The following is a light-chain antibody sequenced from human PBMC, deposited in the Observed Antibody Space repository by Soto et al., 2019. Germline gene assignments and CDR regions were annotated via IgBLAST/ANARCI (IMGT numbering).Light chain of an antibody. V-gene: IGLV3-21*02. J-gene: IGLJ2*01. Sequence: SYELTQPPSVSVAPGQTASITCGGTNIESKSVHWYQQKPGQAPVLVVYADRDRPSGIPERVSGSNSGNTATLTISRVEAGDEADYYCQVWDSSGDHVVFGGGTKLTV. CDR3: QVWDSSGDHVV. CDR2: ADR. CDR1: NIESKS.